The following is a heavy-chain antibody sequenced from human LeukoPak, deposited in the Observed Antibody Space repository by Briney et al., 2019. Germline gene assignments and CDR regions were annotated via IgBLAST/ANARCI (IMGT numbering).Heavy chain of an antibody. D-gene: IGHD6-13*01. V-gene: IGHV1-8*01. J-gene: IGHJ4*02. CDR3: AREGDSSSQLYGFDY. CDR1: GYTFTSYD. Sequence: GASVKVSCKASGYTFTSYDINGVRQATGQGLAWMGWMTPNSGDTGYAQKFQGRVTMTRNTSISTAYMELSSLRAEDTAVYYCAREGDSSSQLYGFDYWGQGTLVTVSS. CDR2: MTPNSGDT.